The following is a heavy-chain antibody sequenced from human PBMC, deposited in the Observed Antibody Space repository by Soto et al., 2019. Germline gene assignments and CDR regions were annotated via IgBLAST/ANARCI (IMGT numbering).Heavy chain of an antibody. Sequence: QVQLQESGPGLVKPSETLSLTCTVSGGSISSYYWSWIRQPPGKGLEWIGYIYYSGRTNYNPSLKSRVTISVDTSKKQFSLTLSSVTPADTAVYYCARSGLLGPTTGYFQHWGQGTLVTVSS. CDR2: IYYSGRT. CDR1: GGSISSYY. V-gene: IGHV4-59*01. D-gene: IGHD1-26*01. CDR3: ARSGLLGPTTGYFQH. J-gene: IGHJ1*01.